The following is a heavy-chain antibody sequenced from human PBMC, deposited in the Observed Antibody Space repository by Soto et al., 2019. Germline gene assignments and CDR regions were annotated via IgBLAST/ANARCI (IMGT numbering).Heavy chain of an antibody. V-gene: IGHV1-2*02. CDR1: GYPVTAYY. J-gene: IGHJ3*02. Sequence: QLHLVQSGAVVKKPGASVTVSCSASGYPVTAYYMHWVRQAPGRGLEWMGGINPATGAAKYTQTFPGRVTMTRATSTSKVFMELSRLTSGDTAVFYCARGGGVGVAGSAAFDMWGQGTLVTVSS. CDR3: ARGGGVGVAGSAAFDM. D-gene: IGHD3-3*01. CDR2: INPATGAA.